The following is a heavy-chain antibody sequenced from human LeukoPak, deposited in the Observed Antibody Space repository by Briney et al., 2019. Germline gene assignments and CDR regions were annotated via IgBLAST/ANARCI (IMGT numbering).Heavy chain of an antibody. CDR3: AKANRGVNSSGYFVDY. Sequence: GGSLRLSCAASGFTFSSYSMNWVRQAPGKGLEWVSSISSSSSYIYYADSVKGRFTISRDNSKNTLYLQMNSLRAEDTAVYYCAKANRGVNSSGYFVDYWGQGTLVTVSS. CDR1: GFTFSSYS. CDR2: ISSSSSYI. D-gene: IGHD3-22*01. V-gene: IGHV3-21*01. J-gene: IGHJ4*02.